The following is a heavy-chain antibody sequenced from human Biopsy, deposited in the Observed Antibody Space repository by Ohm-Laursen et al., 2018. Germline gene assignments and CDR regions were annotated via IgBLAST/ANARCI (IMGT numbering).Heavy chain of an antibody. Sequence: SETLSLTCAVSGDSVTKYYWSWIRQPPGKGLECIGNIHHSGSTNYNPSLKSRLTISVDTSKNHFSLKLSSVTAADTAVYYCARMDCSGGSCHYYSYGMDVWGQGTTVTVSS. D-gene: IGHD2-15*01. J-gene: IGHJ6*02. CDR1: GDSVTKYY. CDR3: ARMDCSGGSCHYYSYGMDV. V-gene: IGHV4-4*09. CDR2: IHHSGST.